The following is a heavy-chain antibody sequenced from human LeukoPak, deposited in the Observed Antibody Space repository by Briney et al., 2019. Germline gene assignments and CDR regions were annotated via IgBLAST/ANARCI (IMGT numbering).Heavy chain of an antibody. CDR1: GFTFDDYA. Sequence: PGRSLRLSCAASGFTFDDYAMHWVRQAPGKGLEWVSAISGSGGSTYYADSVKGRFTISRDNSKNTLYLQMNSLRAEDTAVYYCANNYDSSGYYYGGYFQHWGQGTLVTVSS. CDR2: ISGSGGST. D-gene: IGHD3-22*01. CDR3: ANNYDSSGYYYGGYFQH. V-gene: IGHV3-23*01. J-gene: IGHJ1*01.